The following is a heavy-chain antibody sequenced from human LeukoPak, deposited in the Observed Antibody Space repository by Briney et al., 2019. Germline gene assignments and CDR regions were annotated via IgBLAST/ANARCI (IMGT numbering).Heavy chain of an antibody. CDR3: ARGTVHPGGMDV. V-gene: IGHV1-24*01. Sequence: ASVKVSCKVSGYTLTELSMHWVRQAPGKGLEWMGGFDPEDGETIYAQKLQGRVTMTTDTSTSTAYMELRSLRSDDTAVYYCARGTVHPGGMDVWGQGTTVTVSS. J-gene: IGHJ6*02. CDR2: FDPEDGET. D-gene: IGHD1-1*01. CDR1: GYTLTELS.